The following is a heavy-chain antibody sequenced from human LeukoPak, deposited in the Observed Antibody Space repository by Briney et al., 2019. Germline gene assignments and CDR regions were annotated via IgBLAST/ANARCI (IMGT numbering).Heavy chain of an antibody. V-gene: IGHV3-21*04. Sequence: PGGSLRLSCAASGFTFSSYSMNWVRQAPGKGLEWVSSISSSSSYIYYADSVKGRFTISRDNAKNSLYLQMNSLRAEDTAVYYCAKDLEGNYYENYDAFDIWGQGTMVTVSS. D-gene: IGHD1-26*01. CDR3: AKDLEGNYYENYDAFDI. CDR2: ISSSSSYI. J-gene: IGHJ3*02. CDR1: GFTFSSYS.